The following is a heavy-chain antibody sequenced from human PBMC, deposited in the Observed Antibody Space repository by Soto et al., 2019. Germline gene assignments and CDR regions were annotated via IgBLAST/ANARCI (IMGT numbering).Heavy chain of an antibody. CDR2: IYYSGST. V-gene: IGHV4-59*08. J-gene: IGHJ1*01. CDR3: ARREINYYGSGSYYIEYFQH. CDR1: GGSISSYY. Sequence: SETLSLTCTVSGGSISSYYWSWIRQPPGKGLEWIGYIYYSGSTNYNPSLKSRVTISVDTSKNQFSLKLSSVTAADTAVYYCARREINYYGSGSYYIEYFQHWGQGTLVTVSS. D-gene: IGHD3-10*01.